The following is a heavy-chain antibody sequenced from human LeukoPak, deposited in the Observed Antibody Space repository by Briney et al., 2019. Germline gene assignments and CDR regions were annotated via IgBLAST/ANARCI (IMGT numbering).Heavy chain of an antibody. D-gene: IGHD3-22*01. J-gene: IGHJ4*02. V-gene: IGHV1-2*02. Sequence: ASVKVSCKASGYTFTGYYMHWVRQAPGQGLEWMGWINPNSGGTNYAQNFQGRVAMTRDTSITTAYMELRWLTSDDTAVYYCTREGDSRVYWGQGTLVTVSS. CDR1: GYTFTGYY. CDR3: TREGDSRVY. CDR2: INPNSGGT.